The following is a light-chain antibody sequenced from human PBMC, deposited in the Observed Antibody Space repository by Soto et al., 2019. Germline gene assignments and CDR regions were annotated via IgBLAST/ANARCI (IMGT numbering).Light chain of an antibody. J-gene: IGLJ2*01. CDR2: DVS. CDR3: SSYGGSNNLI. CDR1: SSDVGYYNY. V-gene: IGLV2-8*01. Sequence: QAVVTQPPSVSGSPGQSVTISCTGTSSDVGYYNYVSWYQQHPGKAPKLMIYDVSERPSGVPDRFSGSKAGNTASLTVSGLQVEDEADYYCSSYGGSNNLIFGGGTQLTVL.